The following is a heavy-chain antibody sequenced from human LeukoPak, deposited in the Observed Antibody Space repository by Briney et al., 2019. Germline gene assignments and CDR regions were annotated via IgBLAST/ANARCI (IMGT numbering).Heavy chain of an antibody. D-gene: IGHD3-3*01. V-gene: IGHV4-59*01. Sequence: SETLCLTCSVSGGSISVNYWSWIRQPPGKGLEWIGYIYSSGTTSYNPSLKSRLTISVDTSKNQFSLKLSSVTTADTAVYYCARVLGYDFWSASRFDPWGQGTLVTVSS. CDR1: GGSISVNY. J-gene: IGHJ5*02. CDR2: IYSSGTT. CDR3: ARVLGYDFWSASRFDP.